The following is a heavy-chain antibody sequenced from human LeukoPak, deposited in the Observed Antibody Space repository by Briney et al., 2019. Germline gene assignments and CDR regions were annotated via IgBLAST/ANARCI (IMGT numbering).Heavy chain of an antibody. J-gene: IGHJ4*02. CDR3: ARASRYCSSTSCYDYFDY. CDR1: GFTVSSNY. V-gene: IGHV3-53*01. CDR2: IYSGGST. Sequence: PGGSLRLSCAASGFTVSSNYMSWARQAPGKGLEWVSVIYSGGSTYYADSVKGRFTISRDNSKNTLYLQMNSLRAEDTAVYYCARASRYCSSTSCYDYFDYWGQGTLVTVSS. D-gene: IGHD2-2*01.